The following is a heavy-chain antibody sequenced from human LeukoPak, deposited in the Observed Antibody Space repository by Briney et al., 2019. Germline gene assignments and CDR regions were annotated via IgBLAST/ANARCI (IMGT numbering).Heavy chain of an antibody. CDR1: GFTFSSYA. J-gene: IGHJ4*02. D-gene: IGHD3-10*01. CDR3: ASSGSVSY. Sequence: PGGSLRLSCAASGFTFSSYAMHWVRQAPGKGLEWVAVISYDGSNKYYADSVKGRFTISRDNSKNTLYLQMNSLRAEDTAVYYCASSGSVSYWGQGTLVTVSS. CDR2: ISYDGSNK. V-gene: IGHV3-30*01.